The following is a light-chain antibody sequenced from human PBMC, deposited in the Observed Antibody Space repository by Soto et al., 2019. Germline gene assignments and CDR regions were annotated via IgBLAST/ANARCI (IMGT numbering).Light chain of an antibody. CDR3: CSYAGSYTYI. J-gene: IGLJ1*01. CDR1: YSDVGTFYF. Sequence: QTVLTQPRSVSGSPGQSVTISCAGSYSDVGTFYFVSWYQQYPGKGPKLIIYAVTERPPEVPDRFAGSNSSNTASLTISGIQAGDEADYYCCSYAGSYTYIFGTGTKVTVL. CDR2: AVT. V-gene: IGLV2-11*01.